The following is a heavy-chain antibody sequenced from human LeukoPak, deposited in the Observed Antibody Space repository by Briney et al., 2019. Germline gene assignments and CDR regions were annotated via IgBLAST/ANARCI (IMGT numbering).Heavy chain of an antibody. Sequence: NPSETLSLTCTVSGGSISSSSYYWGWIRQPPGKGLEWIGGIYYSGSTYYNPSLKSRVSISVDTSKNQFSLKLSSVTAADTAVYYCARRGTPQGIVVVVAAYYYFDYWGQGTLVTVSS. CDR2: IYYSGST. D-gene: IGHD2-15*01. CDR3: ARRGTPQGIVVVVAAYYYFDY. CDR1: GGSISSSSYY. J-gene: IGHJ4*02. V-gene: IGHV4-39*01.